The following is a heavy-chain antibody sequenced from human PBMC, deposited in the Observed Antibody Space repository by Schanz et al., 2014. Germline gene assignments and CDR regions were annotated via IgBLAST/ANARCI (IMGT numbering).Heavy chain of an antibody. CDR1: GGSISSGGYS. CDR3: YGMDV. V-gene: IGHV4-30-4*07. Sequence: QVQLQESGPGLVKPSQTLSLTCAVSGGSISSGGYSWSWIRQPPGKGLEWIGYIFFRGSTHYNPSLKSRVTISIDASKNQFSLRLTSVTAADTAVYYCYGMDVWGQGTTVTVSS. J-gene: IGHJ6*02. CDR2: IFFRGST.